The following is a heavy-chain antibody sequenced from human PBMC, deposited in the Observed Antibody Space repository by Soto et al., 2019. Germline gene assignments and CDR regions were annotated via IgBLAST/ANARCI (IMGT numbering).Heavy chain of an antibody. Sequence: GGSLRLSCAASGFTFSTYSMNWVRQAPGKGLEWVSFISSSSSYIYYADSVKGRFTISRDNAKNSLYLQMNSLRAEDTAVYYCAGVSGPFLEWLLAAFDIWGQGTMVTVSS. D-gene: IGHD3-3*02. CDR3: AGVSGPFLEWLLAAFDI. CDR1: GFTFSTYS. J-gene: IGHJ3*02. CDR2: ISSSSSYI. V-gene: IGHV3-21*01.